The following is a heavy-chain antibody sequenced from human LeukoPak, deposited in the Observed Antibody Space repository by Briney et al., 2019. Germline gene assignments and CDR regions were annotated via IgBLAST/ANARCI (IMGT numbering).Heavy chain of an antibody. CDR3: ARKYCSATSCSYAFDI. J-gene: IGHJ3*02. Sequence: SETLSLTCAVYGGSFSGYYWSWIRQPPGKGLEWIGETSHSGSTNYNPSLESRVTISVDTSKKQFSLKLTSVTAADTAVYFCARKYCSATSCSYAFDIWGQGTMVTVSS. V-gene: IGHV4-34*01. D-gene: IGHD2-2*01. CDR1: GGSFSGYY. CDR2: TSHSGST.